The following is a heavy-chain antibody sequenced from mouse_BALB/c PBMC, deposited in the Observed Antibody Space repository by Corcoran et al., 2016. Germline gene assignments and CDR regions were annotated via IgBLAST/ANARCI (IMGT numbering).Heavy chain of an antibody. V-gene: IGHV9-3-1*01. CDR2: INTYTGEP. CDR1: GYTFTNYG. J-gene: IGHJ1*01. D-gene: IGHD1-1*01. CDR3: ARSYGSSYWYFDV. Sequence: QIQVVQPGPEVKKPGETVKISCKDSGYTFTNYGMNLVKQAPGKGLKWMGWINTYTGEPTYADDFKGRFAFSMETSASTAYLQINNLKNEDTATYFCARSYGSSYWYFDVWGAGTTVTVSS.